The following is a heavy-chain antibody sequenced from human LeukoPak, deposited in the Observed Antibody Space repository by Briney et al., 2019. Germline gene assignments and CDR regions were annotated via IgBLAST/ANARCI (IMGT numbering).Heavy chain of an antibody. CDR3: ARGRGSAAYNWFDP. Sequence: GGSLRLSCAASGFTLSDYYMNWIRQAPGKGLEWVSYISSSGSTIYYADSVKGRFTISRDNAKNSLYLQMNSLRAEDTAVYYCARGRGSAAYNWFDPWGQGTLVTVSS. V-gene: IGHV3-11*01. CDR1: GFTLSDYY. CDR2: ISSSGSTI. J-gene: IGHJ5*02. D-gene: IGHD2-2*01.